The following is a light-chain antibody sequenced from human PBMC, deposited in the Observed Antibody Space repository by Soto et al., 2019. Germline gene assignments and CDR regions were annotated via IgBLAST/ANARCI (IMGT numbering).Light chain of an antibody. Sequence: QSVLTQPASVSGSPGQSITISCTGTSSDVGGYNYVSWYQHHPGKAPTLMIYDVSNRPSGVSDRFSGSKSGNTASLTISGLQAEDEADYYCSSYSSSSTLVVFGGGTKLTVL. CDR3: SSYSSSSTLVV. J-gene: IGLJ2*01. CDR1: SSDVGGYNY. CDR2: DVS. V-gene: IGLV2-14*03.